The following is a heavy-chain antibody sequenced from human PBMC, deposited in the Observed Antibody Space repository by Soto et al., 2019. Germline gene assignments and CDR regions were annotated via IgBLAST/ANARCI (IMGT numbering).Heavy chain of an antibody. V-gene: IGHV3-30*18. D-gene: IGHD2-21*02. CDR1: GFSFSDFG. CDR2: ISHDGSNQ. CDR3: AKETRSRAVTATRVNGMDV. Sequence: LRLSCAPSGFSFSDFGMHWVRQAPGKGLEWVAAISHDGSNQYYGDSVKGRFSISRDHSNNRLYLQMNNLKVEDSAIYYCAKETRSRAVTATRVNGMDVWGQGTTVTVSS. J-gene: IGHJ6*02.